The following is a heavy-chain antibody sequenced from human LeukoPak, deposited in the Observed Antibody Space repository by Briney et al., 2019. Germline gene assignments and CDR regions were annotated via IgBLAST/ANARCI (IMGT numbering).Heavy chain of an antibody. V-gene: IGHV3-48*01. CDR2: ISSFSGTI. CDR3: ARAELDY. J-gene: IGHJ4*02. Sequence: PGGSLRLSCAASGLTFSSAWMNWVRQAPGKGLEWVSYISSFSGTINYADSVKGRFTISRDNAKNSLYLQMNSLRAEDTAVYYCARAELDYWGQGTLVTVSS. CDR1: GLTFSSAW.